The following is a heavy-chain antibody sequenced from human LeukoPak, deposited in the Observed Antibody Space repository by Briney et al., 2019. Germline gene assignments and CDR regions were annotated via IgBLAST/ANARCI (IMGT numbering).Heavy chain of an antibody. CDR1: GFTFSSYA. Sequence: PGGSLRLSCAASGFTFSSYAMHWVRQAPGKGLEWVAVISYDGSNKYYADSVKGRFTISRDNSKNTLYLQMNSLRAEDTAVYYCARHNYDFWSVYMDVWGKGTTVTVSS. D-gene: IGHD3-3*01. J-gene: IGHJ6*03. V-gene: IGHV3-30*04. CDR3: ARHNYDFWSVYMDV. CDR2: ISYDGSNK.